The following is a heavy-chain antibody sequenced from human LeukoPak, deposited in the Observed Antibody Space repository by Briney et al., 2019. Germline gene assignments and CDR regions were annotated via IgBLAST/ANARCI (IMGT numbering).Heavy chain of an antibody. CDR2: ISAYNGNT. Sequence: ASVKVSCKASGYTFTSYGISWVRQAPGQGLEWMGWISAYNGNTSYAQKLQGRVTMTTDTSTSTAYMELRSLRSDDTAVYYCARDRDITMIVAPLDYWGQGTLVTVSS. CDR1: GYTFTSYG. D-gene: IGHD3-22*01. J-gene: IGHJ4*02. CDR3: ARDRDITMIVAPLDY. V-gene: IGHV1-18*01.